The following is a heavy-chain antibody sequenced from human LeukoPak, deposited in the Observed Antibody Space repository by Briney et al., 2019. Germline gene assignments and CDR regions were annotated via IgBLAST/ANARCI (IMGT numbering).Heavy chain of an antibody. Sequence: SETLSLTCAVYGGSFSGYYWSWIRQPPGKGLEWIGEINHSGSTNYNPSLKSRVTISVDTSKDQFSLKLSSVTAADTAVYYCARAYYYYSRGDFDYWGQGTLVTVSS. V-gene: IGHV4-34*01. J-gene: IGHJ4*02. CDR3: ARAYYYYSRGDFDY. D-gene: IGHD3-10*01. CDR1: GGSFSGYY. CDR2: INHSGST.